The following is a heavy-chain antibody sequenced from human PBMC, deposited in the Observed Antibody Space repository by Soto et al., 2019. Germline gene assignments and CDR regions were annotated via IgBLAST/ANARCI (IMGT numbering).Heavy chain of an antibody. J-gene: IGHJ4*02. V-gene: IGHV3-53*01. D-gene: IGHD6-19*01. CDR2: IYSHGGT. CDR1: GFSVSSNY. CDR3: VSDQGIPVTA. Sequence: EVQLVESGGDLMQPGGSLRLSCAASGFSVSSNYMSWVRQAPGKGLEWISVIYSHGGTYYADSVKGRFTISRDNSKNTVDLQMSSLRAEDTAVYYCVSDQGIPVTAWGQGTLVTVSS.